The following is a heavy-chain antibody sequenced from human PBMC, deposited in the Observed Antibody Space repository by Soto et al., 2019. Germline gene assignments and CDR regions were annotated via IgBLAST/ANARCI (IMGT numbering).Heavy chain of an antibody. D-gene: IGHD7-27*01. V-gene: IGHV4-59*01. J-gene: IGHJ4*02. CDR2: VYYSGSS. Sequence: SETLSLTCTVSGESIKPYAWSWIRQTPEKGLEWIGYVYYSGSSNYNPSLRNRVTLSADMSKNSLSLKLTSVTTADTAVYFCALGHRHTECFDYWGPGTLVTVSS. CDR3: ALGHRHTECFDY. CDR1: GESIKPYA.